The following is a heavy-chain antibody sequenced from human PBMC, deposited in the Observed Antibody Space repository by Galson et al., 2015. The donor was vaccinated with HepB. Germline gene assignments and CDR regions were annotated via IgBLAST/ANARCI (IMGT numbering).Heavy chain of an antibody. Sequence: SVKVSCKASGYTFTNFVVSWLRQAPGQGLEWMAKINPVNDDIVYSENFPGRVTITSDTSATTAYMELRSLRSEDTAVYYCARDLLSGDAIEAFDIWGQGTMVTVSS. J-gene: IGHJ3*02. CDR1: GYTFTNFV. D-gene: IGHD7-27*01. CDR2: INPVNDDI. V-gene: IGHV1-3*01. CDR3: ARDLLSGDAIEAFDI.